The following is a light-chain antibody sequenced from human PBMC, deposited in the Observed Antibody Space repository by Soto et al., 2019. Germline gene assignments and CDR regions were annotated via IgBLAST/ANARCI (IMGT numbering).Light chain of an antibody. CDR3: QQRSNWPPIT. CDR2: DAS. V-gene: IGKV3-11*01. CDR1: QSVSSY. J-gene: IGKJ5*01. Sequence: EIVLTQSPAALSLSPWERATLSCRASQSVSSYFAWYQQKPGQAPRLLIYDASNRATGIPARFSGSGSGTDFTLTISSLEPEDFAVYYCQQRSNWPPITFGQGTRLEIK.